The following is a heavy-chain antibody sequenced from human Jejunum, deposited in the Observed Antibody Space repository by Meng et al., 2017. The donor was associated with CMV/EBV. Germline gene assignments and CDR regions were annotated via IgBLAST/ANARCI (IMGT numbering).Heavy chain of an antibody. V-gene: IGHV4-4*01. CDR2: ISHSGIT. CDR1: GDSISRNNY. CDR3: ARSSGYWSLDY. J-gene: IGHJ4*02. Sequence: VSGDSISRNNYVSWVRQPPGKGLEWIGEISHSGITKYTPSLKSRVTISVDKTKNYFSLNLISVTAADTGVYFCARSSGYWSLDYWGQGTLVTVSS. D-gene: IGHD2-8*02.